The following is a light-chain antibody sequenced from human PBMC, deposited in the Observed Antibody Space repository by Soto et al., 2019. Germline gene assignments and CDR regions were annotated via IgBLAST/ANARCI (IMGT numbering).Light chain of an antibody. V-gene: IGLV2-23*01. CDR1: SSDVGSYNL. J-gene: IGLJ3*02. Sequence: QSVLTQPASVSGSPGQSITISCTGTSSDVGSYNLVSWYQQHPGKAPKLMIYEDNKRPSGVSNRFSGSKSGNTASLTNSGLQAEDEAHYYCCSYAPISTVVFGGVTKVTVL. CDR2: EDN. CDR3: CSYAPISTVV.